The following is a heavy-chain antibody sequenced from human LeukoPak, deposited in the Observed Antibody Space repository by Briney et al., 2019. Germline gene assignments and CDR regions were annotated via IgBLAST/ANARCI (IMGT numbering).Heavy chain of an antibody. Sequence: GGSLRLSCVASGFTFSSYAMSWVRQAPGKGLEWVSAISGSGGSTYYADSVKGRFTISRDNSKNTLYLQMNSLRAEDTAVYYCAKHSSSWGNHDAFDIWGQGTMVTVSS. CDR1: GFTFSSYA. V-gene: IGHV3-23*01. CDR2: ISGSGGST. J-gene: IGHJ3*02. CDR3: AKHSSSWGNHDAFDI. D-gene: IGHD6-13*01.